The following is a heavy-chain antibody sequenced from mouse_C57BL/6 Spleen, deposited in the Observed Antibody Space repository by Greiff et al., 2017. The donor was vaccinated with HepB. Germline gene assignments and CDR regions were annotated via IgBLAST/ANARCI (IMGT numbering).Heavy chain of an antibody. CDR1: GFTFSSYA. V-gene: IGHV5-4*01. CDR3: ARDRKVTGGFAY. D-gene: IGHD2-2*01. Sequence: EVHLVESGGGLVKPGGSLKLSCAASGFTFSSYAMSWVRQTPEKRLEWVATISDGGSYTYYPDNVKGRFTISRDNAKNNLYLQMSHLKSEDTAMYYCARDRKVTGGFAYWGQGTLVTVSA. J-gene: IGHJ3*01. CDR2: ISDGGSYT.